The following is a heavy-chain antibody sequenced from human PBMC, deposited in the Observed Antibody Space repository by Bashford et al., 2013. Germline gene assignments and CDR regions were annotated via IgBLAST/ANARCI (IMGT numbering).Heavy chain of an antibody. CDR2: ISGSGGST. V-gene: IGHV3-23*01. Sequence: VRQAPGKGLEWVSAISGSGGSTYYADSVKGRFTISRDNSKNTLYLQMNSLRAEDTAVYYCAKAKGPLSRTLWFGELLSNYFDYWGQGNPGHRLL. CDR3: AKAKGPLSRTLWFGELLSNYFDY. D-gene: IGHD3-10*01. J-gene: IGHJ4*02.